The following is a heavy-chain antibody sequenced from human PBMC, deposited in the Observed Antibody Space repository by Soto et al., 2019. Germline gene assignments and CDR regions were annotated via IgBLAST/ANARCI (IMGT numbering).Heavy chain of an antibody. Sequence: QVQLVESGGGVVQPGRSLRLSCAASGFIFSNYGMHWVRQAPGKGLEWVALISYDGRNKYYVGSVEGRFTISRDNSKNTLDLQMNSLRVEDTAVYYCVKDGLERLRARPSDYYGMDVWGQGTTVTVSS. D-gene: IGHD3-16*01. CDR3: VKDGLERLRARPSDYYGMDV. V-gene: IGHV3-30*18. J-gene: IGHJ6*02. CDR1: GFIFSNYG. CDR2: ISYDGRNK.